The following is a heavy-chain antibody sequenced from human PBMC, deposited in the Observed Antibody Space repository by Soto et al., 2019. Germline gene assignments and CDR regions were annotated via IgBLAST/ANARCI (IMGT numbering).Heavy chain of an antibody. CDR1: GFSFGSSW. Sequence: EVQLVESGGDLVQPGGSLRLSCAASGFSFGSSWMTWVRQAPGKGLEWVANIKKDGSKINYLDSVRGRFTVSRDNAKNALYLERISRRAEDTALYYCARDVSPGSSSLYLDACDLWGQGTMVTVSS. V-gene: IGHV3-7*05. D-gene: IGHD6-13*01. J-gene: IGHJ3*01. CDR2: IKKDGSKI. CDR3: ARDVSPGSSSLYLDACDL.